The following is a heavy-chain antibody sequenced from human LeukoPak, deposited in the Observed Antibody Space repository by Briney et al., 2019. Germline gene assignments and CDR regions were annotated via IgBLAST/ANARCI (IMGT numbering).Heavy chain of an antibody. Sequence: GGSLRLSCTASGFTFSSYAIPWVRQPPGKGLEWVALISYDGNNEYYADSVKGRFTISRDNSKNTLYLQMNSLRTEDTAFYYCARDPSMIRGVIDYFDYWGQGTLVTVSS. CDR3: ARDPSMIRGVIDYFDY. D-gene: IGHD3-10*01. V-gene: IGHV3-30-3*01. CDR1: GFTFSSYA. J-gene: IGHJ4*02. CDR2: ISYDGNNE.